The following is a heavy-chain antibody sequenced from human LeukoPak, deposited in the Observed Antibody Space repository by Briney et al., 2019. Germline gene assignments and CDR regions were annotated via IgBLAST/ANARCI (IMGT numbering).Heavy chain of an antibody. CDR3: ATDLPGDGHDGNFDY. CDR1: GYTLTELS. CDR2: FDPEDGET. V-gene: IGHV1-24*01. D-gene: IGHD5-12*01. Sequence: GASVKVSCKVSGYTLTELSMHWVRQAPGKGLEWMGGFDPEDGETIYAQKFQGGVTMTEDTSTDTAYMELSSLRSEDTAVYYCATDLPGDGHDGNFDYWGQGTLVTVSS. J-gene: IGHJ4*02.